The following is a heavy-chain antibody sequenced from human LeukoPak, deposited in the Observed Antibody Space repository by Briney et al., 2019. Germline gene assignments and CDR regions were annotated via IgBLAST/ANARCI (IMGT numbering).Heavy chain of an antibody. Sequence: SVKVSCKASGGTFSSYAISWVRQAPGQGLEWMGGIIPIFGTANYAQKFQGRVTMTTDTSTSTAYMELRSLRSDDTAVYYCARDPAAAAYDYWGQGTLVTVSS. CDR2: IIPIFGTA. D-gene: IGHD6-13*01. J-gene: IGHJ4*02. V-gene: IGHV1-69*05. CDR3: ARDPAAAAYDY. CDR1: GGTFSSYA.